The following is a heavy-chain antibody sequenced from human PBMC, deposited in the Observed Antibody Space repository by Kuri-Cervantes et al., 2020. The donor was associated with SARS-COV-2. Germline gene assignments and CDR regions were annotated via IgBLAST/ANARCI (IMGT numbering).Heavy chain of an antibody. J-gene: IGHJ3*02. CDR2: TYYKSQWYA. CDR1: GESISSNSAA. D-gene: IGHD2-21*01. V-gene: IGHV6-1*01. Sequence: SQTLSLTCDISGESISSNSAAWNWIRQSPSRGLEWLGRTYYKSQWYADYSASVKSRIIITSDTSKNQFSLQLNSVTPEDSAVYYCAREQISLIVVESATSGIWGQGTMVTVSS. CDR3: AREQISLIVVESATSGI.